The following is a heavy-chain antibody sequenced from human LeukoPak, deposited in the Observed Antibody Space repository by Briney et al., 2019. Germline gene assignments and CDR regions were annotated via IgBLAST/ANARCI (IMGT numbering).Heavy chain of an antibody. Sequence: GGSLRLSCAASGFTFSAFRMSWVRQAPGKGLEWVASIKVDGSDKYYVDSVKGRFTISRDNAKSSLFLQMSSLRVQDTAVYYCTRAGRSCDYWGQGALVTISS. J-gene: IGHJ4*02. D-gene: IGHD1-26*01. CDR2: IKVDGSDK. V-gene: IGHV3-7*01. CDR3: TRAGRSCDY. CDR1: GFTFSAFR.